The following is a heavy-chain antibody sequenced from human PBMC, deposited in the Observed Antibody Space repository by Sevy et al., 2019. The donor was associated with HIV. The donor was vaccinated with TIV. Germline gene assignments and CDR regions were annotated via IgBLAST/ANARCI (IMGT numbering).Heavy chain of an antibody. CDR2: IKKVGSEK. CDR3: ARDCSSTTCLWGMDV. V-gene: IGHV3-7*03. D-gene: IGHD2-2*01. CDR1: GFTFSSYW. Sequence: GGSLRLSCAASGFTFSSYWMSWVRQAPGKGLEWVANIKKVGSEKYYVDSVKGRFTISRDNAKNSLYLQMNSLRAEDTAVYFCARDCSSTTCLWGMDVWGQGTTVTVSS. J-gene: IGHJ6*02.